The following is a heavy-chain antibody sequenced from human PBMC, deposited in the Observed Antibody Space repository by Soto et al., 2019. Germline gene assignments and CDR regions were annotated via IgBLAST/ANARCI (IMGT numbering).Heavy chain of an antibody. CDR3: SGAAMVFGDYYYGMDV. V-gene: IGHV1-24*01. CDR2: FDPEDGET. CDR1: GYTLTELS. Sequence: EASVKVSCKVSGYTLTELSMHWVRQAPGKGLEWMGGFDPEDGETIYAQKFQGRVTMTEDTSTDTAYMELSSLRSEDTAVYYCSGAAMVFGDYYYGMDVWGQGTTVTVSS. J-gene: IGHJ6*02. D-gene: IGHD3-3*01.